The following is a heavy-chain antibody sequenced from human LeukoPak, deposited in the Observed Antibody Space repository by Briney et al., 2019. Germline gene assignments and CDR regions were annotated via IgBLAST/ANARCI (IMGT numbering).Heavy chain of an antibody. CDR1: GFTFSSYW. Sequence: GSLRLSCAASGFTFSSYWMHWVRQAPGKGLVWVSRINSDGSSITYADSVKGRFTTSRDNAKNTLYLQMNSLRVEDTVVYYCAREGRVSGYDFDCWGQGTLVTVSS. V-gene: IGHV3-74*03. CDR3: AREGRVSGYDFDC. CDR2: INSDGSSI. J-gene: IGHJ4*02. D-gene: IGHD5-12*01.